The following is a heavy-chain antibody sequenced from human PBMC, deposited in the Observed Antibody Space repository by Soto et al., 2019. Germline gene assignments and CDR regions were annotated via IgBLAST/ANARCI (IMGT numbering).Heavy chain of an antibody. CDR1: GGSISGSY. J-gene: IGHJ4*01. CDR2: VYYTGST. D-gene: IGHD2-21*01. CDR3: ARSVPAPGEHIDL. V-gene: IGHV4-59*01. Sequence: SETLSLTCSVSGGSISGSYWSWIRQSPGKGLEWLGYVYYTGSTNYSPSLRSRVSISVDTSKNEFSLRLSSVTAADTAVYFCARSVPAPGEHIDLWGQGTQVTVS.